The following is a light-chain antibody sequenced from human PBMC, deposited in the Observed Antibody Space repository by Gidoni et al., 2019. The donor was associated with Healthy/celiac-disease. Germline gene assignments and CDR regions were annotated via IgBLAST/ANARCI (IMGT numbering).Light chain of an antibody. CDR2: DAS. CDR1: QGISSA. CDR3: QQFNNYPF. V-gene: IGKV1D-13*01. Sequence: AIQLTQSPSSLSASVGDRVTITCRASQGISSALAWYQQKPGKAPKLLIYDASSLESGVPSRFSGSGSGTDFTLTISSLQPEDFATYYCQQFNNYPFFAQGTRLEIK. J-gene: IGKJ5*01.